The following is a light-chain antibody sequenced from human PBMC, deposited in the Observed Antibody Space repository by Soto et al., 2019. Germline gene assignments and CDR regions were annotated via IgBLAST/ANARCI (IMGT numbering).Light chain of an antibody. CDR1: SSDVGRYNF. CDR3: SLYASNRDVL. V-gene: IGLV2-14*03. J-gene: IGLJ2*01. Sequence: QSVLTQPASVSGSPGQSITISCTGTSSDVGRYNFVSWYQHHPGKAPKLMIYDVNNRPSGVSNRFSGSKSGNTASLTISGLQAEDEADYYCSLYASNRDVLFGGGTKLTVL. CDR2: DVN.